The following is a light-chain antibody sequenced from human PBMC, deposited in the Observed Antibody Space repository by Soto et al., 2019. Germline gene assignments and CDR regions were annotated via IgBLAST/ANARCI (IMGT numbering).Light chain of an antibody. V-gene: IGKV3-20*01. J-gene: IGKJ3*01. CDR1: QTISSSY. Sequence: EIVLTQSPGTLSVSPGEGATLSCRASQTISSSYLAWYQQKPGQAPRLLIYGASNRATGIPDRFSGSGSGTDCTLTISRLEPEDFAVYYCQQYGSSSLFTFGPGTKVDIK. CDR3: QQYGSSSLFT. CDR2: GAS.